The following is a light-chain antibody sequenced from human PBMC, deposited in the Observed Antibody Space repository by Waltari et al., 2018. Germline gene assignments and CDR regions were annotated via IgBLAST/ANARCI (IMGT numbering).Light chain of an antibody. V-gene: IGKV1-12*01. CDR1: RQIKKW. Sequence: DTQMTQSPSFVSASVGDRVTITCRASRQIKKWLAWYQQKPGKAPNLLIYAASTLQSGVPSRFSGSGSGDDFNLTISSLQTEDFATYYCQQANSFPWTFGQGTKVEVK. CDR2: AAS. CDR3: QQANSFPWT. J-gene: IGKJ1*01.